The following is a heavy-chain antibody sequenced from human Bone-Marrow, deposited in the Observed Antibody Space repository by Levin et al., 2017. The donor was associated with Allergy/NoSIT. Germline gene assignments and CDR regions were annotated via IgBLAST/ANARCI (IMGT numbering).Heavy chain of an antibody. D-gene: IGHD4-17*01. J-gene: IGHJ4*02. V-gene: IGHV4-30-4*01. Sequence: SCTVSGDSISGSDYYWAWIRQPPGQGLEWMGYISSSGTTYYVPSLKSRLFMSIDTSNNQFSLMVRSVTAADTAMYYCARRRGYGDPTFDYWGQGTLATVSS. CDR1: GDSISGSDYY. CDR2: ISSSGTT. CDR3: ARRRGYGDPTFDY.